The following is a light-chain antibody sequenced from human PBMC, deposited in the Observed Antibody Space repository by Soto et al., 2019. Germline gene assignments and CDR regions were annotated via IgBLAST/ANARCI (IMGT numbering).Light chain of an antibody. V-gene: IGLV2-14*01. CDR1: SGDVGAYDF. J-gene: IGLJ1*01. CDR3: SSFTGGSTSYV. CDR2: DVS. Sequence: QSALAQPASVSGSPGQSIAISCTGTSGDVGAYDFDSWHQQHPGKAPKLMIYDVSRRPSGVSDRFSGSKSGNTASLIISGLQAEDEADYYCSSFTGGSTSYVFGTGTKVTVL.